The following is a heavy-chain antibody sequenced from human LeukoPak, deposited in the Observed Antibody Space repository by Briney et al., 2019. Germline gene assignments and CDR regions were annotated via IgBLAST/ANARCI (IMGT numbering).Heavy chain of an antibody. CDR2: ISYSSETT. D-gene: IGHD1-26*01. CDR3: ARVARGNYYHFDS. V-gene: IGHV3-48*04. Sequence: PGGSLRLSCEASGFTFSSYSLTWVRQAPGKGLEWVSYISYSSETTSYADSVKVRFTSSRDYAKKSLYLQMNSLRAEDTAVYFCARVARGNYYHFDSWGQGTLVTVSS. J-gene: IGHJ4*02. CDR1: GFTFSSYS.